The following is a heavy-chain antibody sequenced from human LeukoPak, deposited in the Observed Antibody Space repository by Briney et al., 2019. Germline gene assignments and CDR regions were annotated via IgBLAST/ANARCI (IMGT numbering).Heavy chain of an antibody. V-gene: IGHV3-23*01. J-gene: IGHJ3*02. Sequence: GGSLRLSCATSGFNFASYAMSWVRQAPAKGLEWVSAISGGSSGTDYADSVKGRFTISRDSSKNTLYLQMNNLRAEDTAVYYCARGGGNSYDAFDIWGQGTMVTVSS. CDR3: ARGGGNSYDAFDI. CDR1: GFNFASYA. D-gene: IGHD5-18*01. CDR2: ISGGSSGT.